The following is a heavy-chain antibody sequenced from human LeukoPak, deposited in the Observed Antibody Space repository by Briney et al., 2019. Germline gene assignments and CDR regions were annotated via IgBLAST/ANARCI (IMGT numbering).Heavy chain of an antibody. CDR2: ISGSGGST. Sequence: GGSLRLSCSASGFTFSNYWMNWVRQAPGKGLEWVSVISGSGGSTYSAESVKGRFTISRDNSKNTLYLQMNSLRVEDTAVYYCAKGPRASGWTYFDYWGQGTLVTVSS. CDR3: AKGPRASGWTYFDY. V-gene: IGHV3-23*01. J-gene: IGHJ4*02. D-gene: IGHD6-19*01. CDR1: GFTFSNYW.